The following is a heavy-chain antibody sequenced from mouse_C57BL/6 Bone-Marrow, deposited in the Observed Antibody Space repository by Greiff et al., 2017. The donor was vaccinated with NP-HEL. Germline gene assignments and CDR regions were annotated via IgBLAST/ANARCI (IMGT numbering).Heavy chain of an antibody. D-gene: IGHD1-1*01. V-gene: IGHV1-81*01. CDR1: GYTFTSYG. Sequence: QVQLQQSGAELARPGASVKLSCKASGYTFTSYGISWVKQRTGQGLEWIGEIYPRSGNTYYNEKFKGKATLTADKSSSTAYMELRSLTSEDSAVHFCARWGFTTVVATYDYWGQGTTLTVSS. J-gene: IGHJ2*01. CDR2: IYPRSGNT. CDR3: ARWGFTTVVATYDY.